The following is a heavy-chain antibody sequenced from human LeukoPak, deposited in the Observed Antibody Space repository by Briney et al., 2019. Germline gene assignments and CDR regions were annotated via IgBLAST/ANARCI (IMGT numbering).Heavy chain of an antibody. D-gene: IGHD5-12*01. CDR3: ARDPAVGGYDLTGG. V-gene: IGHV1-2*06. J-gene: IGHJ3*01. Sequence: GASVKVSCKASGYTFTGYYMHWVRQAPGQGLEWMGRINPNSGGTNYAQKFQGRVTMTRDTSISTAYMELSRLRSDDTAVYYCARDPAVGGYDLTGGWGQGTMVTVSS. CDR1: GYTFTGYY. CDR2: INPNSGGT.